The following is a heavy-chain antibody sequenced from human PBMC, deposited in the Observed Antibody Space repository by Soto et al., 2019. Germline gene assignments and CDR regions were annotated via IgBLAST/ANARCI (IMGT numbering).Heavy chain of an antibody. D-gene: IGHD1-26*01. Sequence: PGGSLRLSCAASGFRFSGFGMHWVRQAPGKGLEWVAILRYDGSNKYYADSVKGRFTISRDNSQNTLYLQMDSLRVEDTAVYYCARDGVGATTFYGYFDYWGQGILVTSPQ. CDR1: GFRFSGFG. CDR3: ARDGVGATTFYGYFDY. J-gene: IGHJ4*02. CDR2: LRYDGSNK. V-gene: IGHV3-30*02.